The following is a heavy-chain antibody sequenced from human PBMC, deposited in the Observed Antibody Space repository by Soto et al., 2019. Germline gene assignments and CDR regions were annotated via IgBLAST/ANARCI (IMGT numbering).Heavy chain of an antibody. D-gene: IGHD1-7*01. CDR2: IKQDGSEK. CDR1: GFTFSSYW. V-gene: IGHV3-7*01. Sequence: GGSLRLSCAASGFTFSSYWMSWVRQAPGKGLEWVANIKQDGSEKYYVDSVKGRFTISRDNAKNSLYLQMNSLRAEDTAVYYCARDPNWNYGALWYYYYGLDVWGQGTTVTVSS. J-gene: IGHJ6*02. CDR3: ARDPNWNYGALWYYYYGLDV.